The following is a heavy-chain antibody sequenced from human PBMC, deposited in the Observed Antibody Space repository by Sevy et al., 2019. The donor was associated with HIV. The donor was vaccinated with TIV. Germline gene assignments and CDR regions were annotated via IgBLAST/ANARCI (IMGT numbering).Heavy chain of an antibody. CDR3: ASLPTPYGGYPYYFDY. CDR2: FDPEDGET. CDR1: GHTLNRLG. Sequence: ASVKVSCKVYGHTLNRLGIHWVRQAPGKGLEWMGSFDPEDGETFQAQKFQGRVTMTDDTSTDTAYMELSSLRAEDTAVYYCASLPTPYGGYPYYFDYWGQGTLVTVSS. D-gene: IGHD5-12*01. V-gene: IGHV1-24*01. J-gene: IGHJ4*02.